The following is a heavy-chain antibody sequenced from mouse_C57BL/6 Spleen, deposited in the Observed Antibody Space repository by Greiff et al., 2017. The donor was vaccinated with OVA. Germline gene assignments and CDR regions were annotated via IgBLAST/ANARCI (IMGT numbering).Heavy chain of an antibody. V-gene: IGHV1-7*01. CDR3: ARDGYYGY. Sequence: VQLQQSGAELAKPGASVKLSCKASGYTFTSYWMHWVKQRPGQGLEWIGYINPSSGYTKYNQKFKDKATFTADKSSSTAYMQLSSLTYEDSAVYYCARDGYYGYWGQGTTLTVSS. CDR2: INPSSGYT. J-gene: IGHJ2*01. CDR1: GYTFTSYW. D-gene: IGHD2-3*01.